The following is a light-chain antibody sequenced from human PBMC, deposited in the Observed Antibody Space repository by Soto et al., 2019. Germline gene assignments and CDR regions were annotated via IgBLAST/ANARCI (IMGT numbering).Light chain of an antibody. CDR2: DAS. CDR1: QSVSSY. CDR3: QQRSNWLT. Sequence: EIVLTQSPATLPLSLGERATLSCRASQSVSSYLAWYQQKPGQAPRLLIYDASNRATGIPARFSGSGSGTDFTLTISSLEPEDFAVYYCQQRSNWLTFGGGTKVDIK. J-gene: IGKJ4*01. V-gene: IGKV3-11*01.